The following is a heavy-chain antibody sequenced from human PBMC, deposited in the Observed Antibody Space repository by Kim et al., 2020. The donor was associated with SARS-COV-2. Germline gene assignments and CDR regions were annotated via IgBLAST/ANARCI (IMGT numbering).Heavy chain of an antibody. V-gene: IGHV3-48*02. CDR3: ARDLVTSPGGGY. D-gene: IGHD4-4*01. CDR1: GFALSTYH. Sequence: GGSLRLSCTASGFALSTYHMDWVRQAPGKGLEWISFITTSSSVIKYADSVQGRFAISRDNAKNALYLQMDRLRDEDTAVYFCARDLVTSPGGGYWGQGT. J-gene: IGHJ4*02. CDR2: ITTSSSVI.